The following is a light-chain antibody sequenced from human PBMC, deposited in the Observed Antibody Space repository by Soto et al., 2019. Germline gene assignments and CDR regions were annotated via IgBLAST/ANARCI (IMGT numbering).Light chain of an antibody. CDR2: EVS. CDR3: SSYTTTSTVV. V-gene: IGLV2-14*01. J-gene: IGLJ2*01. Sequence: QSALTQPASVSGSPGQSITISCTGTSSDVGAYKYVSWYQQNPGKAPKLMIFEVSNRPSGISNRFSGSKSGNTASLTISGLQAEDEADYYCSSYTTTSTVVFGGGTKLPS. CDR1: SSDVGAYKY.